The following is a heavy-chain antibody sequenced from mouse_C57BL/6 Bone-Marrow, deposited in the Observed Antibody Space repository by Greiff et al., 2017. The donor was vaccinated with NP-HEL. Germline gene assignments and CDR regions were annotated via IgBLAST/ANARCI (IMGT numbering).Heavy chain of an antibody. V-gene: IGHV1-69*01. J-gene: IGHJ1*03. CDR1: GYTFTSYW. CDR2: IDPSASYT. CDR3: ARIYYGNYDWYFDV. Sequence: QVQLQQPGAELVMPGASVKLSCKASGYTFTSYWMHWVKQRPGQGLEWLGEIDPSASYTNYNQKFKGKSTLTVDKSSSTAYMQLSSLTSEDSAVYYCARIYYGNYDWYFDVWGTGTTVTVSS. D-gene: IGHD2-1*01.